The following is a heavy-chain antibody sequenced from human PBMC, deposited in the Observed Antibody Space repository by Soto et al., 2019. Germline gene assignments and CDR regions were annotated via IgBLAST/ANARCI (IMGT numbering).Heavy chain of an antibody. CDR3: ARFDILTGYYGNYYYYGMDV. Sequence: GSLRLSCAASGFTFSDYYMSWIRQAPGKGLEWVSYISSSGSTIYYADSVKGRFTISRDNAKNSLYLQMNSLGAEDTAVYYCARFDILTGYYGNYYYYGMDVWGQGTTVTVSS. D-gene: IGHD3-9*01. V-gene: IGHV3-11*01. CDR1: GFTFSDYY. J-gene: IGHJ6*02. CDR2: ISSSGSTI.